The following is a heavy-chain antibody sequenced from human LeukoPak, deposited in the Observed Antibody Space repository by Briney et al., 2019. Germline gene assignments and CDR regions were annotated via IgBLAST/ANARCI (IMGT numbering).Heavy chain of an antibody. V-gene: IGHV3-23*01. CDR3: AKSPLDCRSTSCLDELRFHS. D-gene: IGHD2-2*01. CDR2: ARDRAYTT. CDR1: ALTFSNYA. Sequence: PGGSLRLSCTASALTFSNYAMSWLRQSRGKGRDYLPRARDRAYTTYYADSVKGRFTIPRDNSNNTLYLQMDSLPVDDTATYLCAKSPLDCRSTSCLDELRFHSWGQGSLVTVYS. J-gene: IGHJ4*02.